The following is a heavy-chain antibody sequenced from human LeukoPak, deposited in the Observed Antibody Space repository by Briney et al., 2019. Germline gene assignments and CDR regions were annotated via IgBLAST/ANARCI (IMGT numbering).Heavy chain of an antibody. CDR3: ATRRDDFWSGPFDP. CDR2: ISHDGNAQ. V-gene: IGHV3-30*09. J-gene: IGHJ5*02. D-gene: IGHD3-3*01. CDR1: GFTFSNYA. Sequence: PGRSLRLSCAASGFTFSNYAMHWVRQAPGKGLEWVAVISHDGNAQNTADSVKGRFAISRDNTKNSLYLQMNSLRAEDTAVYYCATRRDDFWSGPFDPWGQGTLVTVSS.